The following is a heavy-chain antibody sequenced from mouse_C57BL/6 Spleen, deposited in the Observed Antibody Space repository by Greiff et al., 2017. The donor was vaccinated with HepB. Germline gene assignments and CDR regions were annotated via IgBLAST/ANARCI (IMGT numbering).Heavy chain of an antibody. Sequence: QVQLQQPGAELVKPGASVKLSCKASGYTFTSYWMQWVKQRPGQGLEWIGEIDPSDSYTNYNQKFKGKATLTVDTSSSTAYMQLSSLTSEDSAVYYCARQAGGYSYWYFEVWGTGTTVTVSS. D-gene: IGHD2-3*01. CDR2: IDPSDSYT. V-gene: IGHV1-50*01. CDR1: GYTFTSYW. J-gene: IGHJ1*03. CDR3: ARQAGGYSYWYFEV.